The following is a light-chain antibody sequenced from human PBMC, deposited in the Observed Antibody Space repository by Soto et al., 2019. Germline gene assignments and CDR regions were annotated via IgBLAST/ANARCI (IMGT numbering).Light chain of an antibody. Sequence: EILVTQSPATLSVSPGERATLSCRASQSVSSNLAWYMQKPAQAPRLLIYGASTRATGIPARFSGSGSGTEFTLTISSLQSEDFVLYYCQQYDNWPLTFGGGTKVE. J-gene: IGKJ4*01. CDR2: GAS. V-gene: IGKV3-15*01. CDR3: QQYDNWPLT. CDR1: QSVSSN.